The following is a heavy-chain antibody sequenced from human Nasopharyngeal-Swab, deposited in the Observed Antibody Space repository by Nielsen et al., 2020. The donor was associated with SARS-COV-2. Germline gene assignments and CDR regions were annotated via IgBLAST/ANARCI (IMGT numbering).Heavy chain of an antibody. CDR2: VSGSGYTT. CDR1: GFTFSSYA. Sequence: GESLKISCAASGFTFSSYAMSWVRQAPGKGLEWVSVVSGSGYTTFYADSVKGRFAISRDNSKNTLYLQMNNLRAEDTAVYYCAKGRTVQSEWELLDQWGQGTLVTVSS. V-gene: IGHV3-23*01. D-gene: IGHD1-26*01. CDR3: AKGRTVQSEWELLDQ. J-gene: IGHJ4*02.